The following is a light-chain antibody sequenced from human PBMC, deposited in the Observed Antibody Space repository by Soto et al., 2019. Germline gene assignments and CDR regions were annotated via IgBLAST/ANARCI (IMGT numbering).Light chain of an antibody. CDR3: QSYDSRLSGGV. J-gene: IGLJ3*02. CDR1: SSKIGAGYD. V-gene: IGLV1-40*01. Sequence: QSALTQPHSGSGAPGQRVTISCTGSSSKIGAGYDVHWYQQLPGTAPKLLIYGNSNRPAGVPDRFSGSKSGTSASLAITGLQAEDEAVYYFQSYDSRLSGGVSGGGTKLTV. CDR2: GNS.